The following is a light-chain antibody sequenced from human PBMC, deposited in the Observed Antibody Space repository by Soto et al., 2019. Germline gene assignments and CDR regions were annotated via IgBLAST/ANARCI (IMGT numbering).Light chain of an antibody. V-gene: IGKV3-15*01. CDR3: MQGTYWPWT. J-gene: IGKJ1*01. CDR2: GAS. Sequence: EIGMTQSPVTLSVSPGERATLSCRASQSVISNLAWFQQRPGQSPRRLIYGASTRATSIPDRFSGSGSGTDFTLTISSLEAEDVAVYYCMQGTYWPWTFGPGTKVDIK. CDR1: QSVISN.